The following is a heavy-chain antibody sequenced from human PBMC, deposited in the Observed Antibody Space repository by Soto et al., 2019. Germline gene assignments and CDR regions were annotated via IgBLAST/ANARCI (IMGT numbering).Heavy chain of an antibody. Sequence: GASVKVSCKASGGTFSTYAISWVRQAPGQRLEWIGWINPDSGDTNNAQKFQGRVTMTRDTSASTAYMDLSTLRSDDTAVYYCARSFMNTAMVIFYYFDYGGQGTRVPVSS. D-gene: IGHD5-18*01. J-gene: IGHJ4*02. CDR1: GGTFSTYA. V-gene: IGHV1-2*02. CDR3: ARSFMNTAMVIFYYFDY. CDR2: INPDSGDT.